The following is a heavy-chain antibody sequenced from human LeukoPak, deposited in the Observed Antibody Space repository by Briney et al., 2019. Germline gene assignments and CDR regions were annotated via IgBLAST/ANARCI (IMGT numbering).Heavy chain of an antibody. J-gene: IGHJ4*02. V-gene: IGHV1-46*01. CDR3: ARASAVLGELPAPFDY. CDR1: GYTFTSYY. Sequence: ASVKVSCKASGYTFTSYYMHWVRQAPGQGLEWMGIINPSGGSTSYAQKFQGRVTMTRDMSTSTVYMELSSLRSDDTAVYYCARASAVLGELPAPFDYWGQGTLVTVSS. D-gene: IGHD3-10*01. CDR2: INPSGGST.